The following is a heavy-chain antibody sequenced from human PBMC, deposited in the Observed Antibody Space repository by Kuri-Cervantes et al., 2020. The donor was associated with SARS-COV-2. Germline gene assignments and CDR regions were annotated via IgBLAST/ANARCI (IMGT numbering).Heavy chain of an antibody. Sequence: GESLKISCAASGFTFSSYAMSWVRQAPGKGLEWVSAISGSGGSTYYADSVKGRFTISRDNSKNTLYLQMNSLRAEDTAVYYCAKETTGYYYYMRVWGKGTTVTVSS. CDR3: AKETTGYYYYMRV. CDR1: GFTFSSYA. J-gene: IGHJ6*03. D-gene: IGHD4-17*01. V-gene: IGHV3-23*01. CDR2: ISGSGGST.